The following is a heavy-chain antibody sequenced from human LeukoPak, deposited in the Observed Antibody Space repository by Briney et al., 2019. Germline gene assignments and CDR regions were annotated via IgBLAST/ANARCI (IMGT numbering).Heavy chain of an antibody. J-gene: IGHJ4*02. V-gene: IGHV3-33*01. CDR2: IWNDGSHQ. D-gene: IGHD4-17*01. Sequence: GRSLRLSCSASGFAFSSYGMHWVRQAPGRGLEGVAVIWNDGSHQYYADSEKGRFTISRDNSRNTVYLQMNRLRVEDTAVYYCARDATEYGDSHFDWWGQGTLVTVSS. CDR1: GFAFSSYG. CDR3: ARDATEYGDSHFDW.